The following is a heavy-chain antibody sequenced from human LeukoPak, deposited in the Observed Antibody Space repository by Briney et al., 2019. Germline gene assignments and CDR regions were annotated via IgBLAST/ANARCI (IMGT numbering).Heavy chain of an antibody. D-gene: IGHD5-12*01. CDR2: FDPEEGET. CDR3: ATRPSVATMSA. Sequence: ASVKVSCKVSGYTLTELSMHWVRQALGKGLERMGDFDPEEGETIYAQKFQGRVTMTEDTSTDTAYMELSSLRSEDTAVYYCATRPSVATMSAWGQGTLVTVSS. CDR1: GYTLTELS. J-gene: IGHJ5*02. V-gene: IGHV1-24*01.